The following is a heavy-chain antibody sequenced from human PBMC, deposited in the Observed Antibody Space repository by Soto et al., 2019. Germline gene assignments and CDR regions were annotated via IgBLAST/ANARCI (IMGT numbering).Heavy chain of an antibody. J-gene: IGHJ4*02. D-gene: IGHD4-17*01. Sequence: QVQLVEFGGGVGQPGRSLRLSCAASGFTFSNYGMHWVRQAPGKGLEWVAVISYHGSDKYYADSVKGRFTISRDNSKNTLYLQMDSLRAEDTAVYYCAKDHLTTTVTTVGYWGQGTLVTVSP. V-gene: IGHV3-30*18. CDR2: ISYHGSDK. CDR3: AKDHLTTTVTTVGY. CDR1: GFTFSNYG.